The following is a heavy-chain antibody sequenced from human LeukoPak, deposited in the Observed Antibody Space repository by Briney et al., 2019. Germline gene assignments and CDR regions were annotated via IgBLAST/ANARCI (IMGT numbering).Heavy chain of an antibody. CDR1: GFTFNSYS. CDR2: ISSTSSYV. Sequence: GGSLRLSCAASGFTFNSYSMNWVRQAPGKGLEWVSSISSTSSYVNYADSVKGRFTISRDNAKNSLYLQMNSLRAEDTAVYYCARDRRDGYDFWSGDSPFDYWGQGTLVTVSS. V-gene: IGHV3-21*01. CDR3: ARDRRDGYDFWSGDSPFDY. J-gene: IGHJ4*02. D-gene: IGHD3-3*01.